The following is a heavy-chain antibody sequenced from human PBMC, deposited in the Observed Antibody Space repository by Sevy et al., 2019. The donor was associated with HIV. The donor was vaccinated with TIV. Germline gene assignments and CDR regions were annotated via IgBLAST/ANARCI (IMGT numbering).Heavy chain of an antibody. J-gene: IGHJ4*02. CDR1: GYTFTSYG. V-gene: IGHV1-18*01. CDR2: ISAYNGNT. CDR3: AGGRGGGYYGSGSYGY. Sequence: ASVKVSCKASGYTFTSYGISWVRQAPGQGLEWMGWISAYNGNTNYAQKLQGRVTMTTDTSTSTAYMELRSLRSDDTAVYYCAGGRGGGYYGSGSYGYWGQGTLVTVSS. D-gene: IGHD3-10*01.